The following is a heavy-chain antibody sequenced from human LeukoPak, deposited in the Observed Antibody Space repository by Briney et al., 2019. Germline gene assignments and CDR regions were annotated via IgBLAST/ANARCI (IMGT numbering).Heavy chain of an antibody. J-gene: IGHJ5*02. V-gene: IGHV1-46*01. CDR1: GYTFTSYY. D-gene: IGHD2-2*01. CDR3: ARGENIVVVPAANWFDP. CDR2: INPSGGST. Sequence: ASVKVSCKASGYTFTSYYMHWVRQAPGQGLEWMGIINPSGGSTSYAQKFQGRVTMTRGTSTSTVYMELSSLRSEDTAVYYCARGENIVVVPAANWFDPWGQGTLVTVSS.